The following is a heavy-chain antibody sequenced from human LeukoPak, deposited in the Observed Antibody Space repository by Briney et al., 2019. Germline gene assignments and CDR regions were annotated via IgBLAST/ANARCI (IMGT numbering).Heavy chain of an antibody. J-gene: IGHJ4*02. CDR3: ARGDSSSFAY. D-gene: IGHD6-6*01. CDR2: INHSGST. CDR1: GGSFSGYY. V-gene: IGHV4-34*01. Sequence: PSETLSLTCAVYGGSFSGYYWSWIRQPPGKGLEWIGEINHSGSTNYNPSLKSRVTISVDTSKNQFSLKLSSVTAADTAVYYCARGDSSSFAYWGRGTLVTVSS.